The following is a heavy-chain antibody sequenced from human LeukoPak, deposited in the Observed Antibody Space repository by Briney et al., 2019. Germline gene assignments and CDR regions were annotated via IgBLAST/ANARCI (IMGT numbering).Heavy chain of an antibody. D-gene: IGHD3-9*01. CDR3: AKEALGLRYFDSPFDY. CDR2: ISGDGGST. CDR1: GFTFDDYA. V-gene: IGHV3-43*02. J-gene: IGHJ4*02. Sequence: GGSLRLSCAASGFTFDDYAMHWVRQAPGKGLEWVSLISGDGGSTYYADSVKGRFTISRDNSKNSLYLQMNSLRTEDMALYYCAKEALGLRYFDSPFDYWGQGTLVTVSS.